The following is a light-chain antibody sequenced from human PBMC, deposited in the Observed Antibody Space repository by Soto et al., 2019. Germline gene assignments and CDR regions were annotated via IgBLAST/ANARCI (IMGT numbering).Light chain of an antibody. CDR2: EVS. V-gene: IGLV2-8*01. J-gene: IGLJ1*01. Sequence: QSALTQPPSASGSPGQSVTISCTGTSSDVGNYNSVSWFQQHPGKAPQLMIYEVSRRPSGVPDRFSGSKSANTASLTVSGLQAEDEADYYCSSYAGSNNYVFGTGTKLTVL. CDR1: SSDVGNYNS. CDR3: SSYAGSNNYV.